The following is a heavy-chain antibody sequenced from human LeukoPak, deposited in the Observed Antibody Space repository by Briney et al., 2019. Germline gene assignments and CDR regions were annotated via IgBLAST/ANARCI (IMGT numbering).Heavy chain of an antibody. CDR1: GGSFSGYY. V-gene: IGHV4-34*01. Sequence: SETLSLTCAVYGGSFSGYYWSWIRQPPGKGLEWIGEINHSGSTNYNPSLKSRVTISVDTSKNQFFLKLSSVTAADTAVYYCARLTKNDSGSFRFGKKKRGYMDVWGKGTTVTISS. CDR3: ARLTKNDSGSFRFGKKKRGYMDV. J-gene: IGHJ6*03. D-gene: IGHD3-10*01. CDR2: INHSGST.